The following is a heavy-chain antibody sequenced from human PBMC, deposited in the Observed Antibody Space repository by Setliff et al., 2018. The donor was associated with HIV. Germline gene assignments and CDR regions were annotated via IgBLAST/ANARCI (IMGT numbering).Heavy chain of an antibody. CDR1: GYTVTGYY. V-gene: IGHV1-2*02. D-gene: IGHD2-2*01. Sequence: GASVKVSCKASGYTVTGYYMHWVRQAPGQGLEWMGWINPNSGGTTYAQKFQGRVTMTRDTSISTDYMEVSRLRADDTAVYYCARDHCSSSGCYEYSYYGMDVWGQGTTVTVSS. J-gene: IGHJ6*02. CDR3: ARDHCSSSGCYEYSYYGMDV. CDR2: INPNSGGT.